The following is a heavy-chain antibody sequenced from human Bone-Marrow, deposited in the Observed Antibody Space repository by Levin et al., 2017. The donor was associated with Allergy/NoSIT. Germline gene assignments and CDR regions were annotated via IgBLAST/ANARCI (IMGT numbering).Heavy chain of an antibody. CDR1: GFTFGTIG. J-gene: IGHJ4*02. CDR3: AKTLGISAAGRGALGN. D-gene: IGHD6-13*01. Sequence: GGSLRLSCAASGFTFGTIGMHWVRQAPGKGLEWVAGISNDGSLQFYADSVKARFTISRDNSMNTLSLQMTSLRLEDTALYYCAKTLGISAAGRGALGNWGRGTLVTVSS. CDR2: ISNDGSLQ. V-gene: IGHV3-30*18.